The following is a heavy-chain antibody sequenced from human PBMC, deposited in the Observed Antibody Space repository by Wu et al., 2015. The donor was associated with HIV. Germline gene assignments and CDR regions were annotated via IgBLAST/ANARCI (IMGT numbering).Heavy chain of an antibody. J-gene: IGHJ4*02. V-gene: IGHV1-2*02. Sequence: QVQLVQSGAEVKKPGSSVRVSCKASGGTFSSYAINWVRQAPGQGLEWVGWINPNSGGTNYAQKFQGRVTLTSDMSISTAYMELSSLRSDDTAVFYCATDTYNVLTTFSHYYFDHWGQGTVVTVSS. CDR3: ATDTYNVLTTFSHYYFDH. CDR1: GGTFSSYA. CDR2: INPNSGGT. D-gene: IGHD3-9*01.